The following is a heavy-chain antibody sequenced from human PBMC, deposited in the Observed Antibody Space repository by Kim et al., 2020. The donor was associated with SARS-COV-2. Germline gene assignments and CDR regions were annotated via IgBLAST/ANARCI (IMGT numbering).Heavy chain of an antibody. CDR2: IIPIFGTA. V-gene: IGHV1-69*13. CDR1: GGTFSSYA. Sequence: SVKVSCKASGGTFSSYAISWVRQAPGQGLEWMGGIIPIFGTANYAQKFQGRVTITADESTSTAYMELSSLRSEDTAVYYCAGSLGATSIFYYYYGMDVWGQGTTVTVSS. CDR3: AGSLGATSIFYYYYGMDV. J-gene: IGHJ6*02. D-gene: IGHD1-26*01.